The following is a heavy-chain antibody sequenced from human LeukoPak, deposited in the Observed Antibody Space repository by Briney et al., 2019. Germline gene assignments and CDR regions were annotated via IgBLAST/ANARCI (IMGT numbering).Heavy chain of an antibody. Sequence: ASVKVSCKASGYTFTTYYVHWVRQAPGQGLEWMGMINPSDGATTYAQKFQGRGTMTREMSTTTVYMDVRTLRSEDADVYFCAREQIGGLRGTWGGLFASYHTYYYMDVWGRGTTVTVSS. CDR1: GYTFTTYY. J-gene: IGHJ6*03. D-gene: IGHD3-16*01. V-gene: IGHV1-46*01. CDR3: AREQIGGLRGTWGGLFASYHTYYYMDV. CDR2: INPSDGAT.